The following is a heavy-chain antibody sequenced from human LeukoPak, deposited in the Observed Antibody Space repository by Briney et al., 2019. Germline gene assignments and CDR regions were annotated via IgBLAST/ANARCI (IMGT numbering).Heavy chain of an antibody. CDR3: ASYRTAPYYFDY. CDR2: ITSGGDYI. CDR1: GFTFNTFN. V-gene: IGHV3-21*01. Sequence: QPGGSLRLSCAASGFTFNTFNMNWVRQAPGKGLEWVSSITSGGDYIYYADSVKGRFTTSRDNAKNSLSLQMNSLRAEDTAVYYCASYRTAPYYFDYWGQGTLVTVSS. D-gene: IGHD2-21*02. J-gene: IGHJ4*02.